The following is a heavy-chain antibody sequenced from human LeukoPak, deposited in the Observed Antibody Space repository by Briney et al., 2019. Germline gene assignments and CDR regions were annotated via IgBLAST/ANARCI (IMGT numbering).Heavy chain of an antibody. V-gene: IGHV3-23*01. Sequence: GGSLRLSCAGSGFTFSSYAMNWVRQAPGKGLEWISSFDASSGSTDYADSVKGRFTISRDNSKNTLYLEMNSLRVGDTAVYYCAKDPFMTAGHYFDYWGQGTLVTVSS. J-gene: IGHJ4*02. CDR3: AKDPFMTAGHYFDY. CDR2: FDASSGST. CDR1: GFTFSSYA.